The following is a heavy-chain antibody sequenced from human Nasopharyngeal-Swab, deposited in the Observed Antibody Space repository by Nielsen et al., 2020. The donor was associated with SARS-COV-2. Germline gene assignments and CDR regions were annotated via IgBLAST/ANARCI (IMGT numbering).Heavy chain of an antibody. CDR3: ARFSSGWYENYFDY. D-gene: IGHD6-19*01. J-gene: IGHJ4*02. CDR2: IYYSGST. Sequence: ESLKISCTVSGGSISSSSYYWGWIRQPPGKGLEWIGSIYYSGSTYYNPSLKSRVTISVDTSKNQFSLKLSSVTAADTAVYYCARFSSGWYENYFDYWGQGTLVTVSS. CDR1: GGSISSSSYY. V-gene: IGHV4-39*01.